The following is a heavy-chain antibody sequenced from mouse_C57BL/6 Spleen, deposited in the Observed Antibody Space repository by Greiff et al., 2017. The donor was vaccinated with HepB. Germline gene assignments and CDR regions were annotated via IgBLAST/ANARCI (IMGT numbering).Heavy chain of an antibody. J-gene: IGHJ3*01. CDR2: INPNNGGT. D-gene: IGHD2-3*01. CDR3: ANYDGYYGFAY. Sequence: VHVKQSGPELVKPGASVKMSCKASGYTFTDYNMHWVKQSHGKSLEWIGYINPNNGGTSYNQKFKGKATLTVNKSSSTAYMELRSLTSEDSAVYYCANYDGYYGFAYWGQGTLVTVSA. CDR1: GYTFTDYN. V-gene: IGHV1-22*01.